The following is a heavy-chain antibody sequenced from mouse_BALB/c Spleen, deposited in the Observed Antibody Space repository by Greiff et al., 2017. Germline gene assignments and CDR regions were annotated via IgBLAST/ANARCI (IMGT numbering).Heavy chain of an antibody. V-gene: IGHV5-6-5*01. CDR3: AREGVYYDYDY. D-gene: IGHD2-4*01. J-gene: IGHJ4*01. CDR2: ISSGGST. Sequence: EVKVEESGGGLVKPGGSLKLSCAASGFTFSSYAMSWVRQTPEKRLEWVASISSGGSTYYPDSVKGRFTISRDNARNILYLQMSSLRSEDTAMYYCAREGVYYDYDYWGQGTSVTVSS. CDR1: GFTFSSYA.